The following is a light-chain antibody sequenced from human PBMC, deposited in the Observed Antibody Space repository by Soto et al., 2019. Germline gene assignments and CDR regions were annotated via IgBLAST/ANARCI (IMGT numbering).Light chain of an antibody. CDR3: CSYTTSNTFV. Sequence: QSALTQPASVSGSLGQSITISCSGTSSDVGAYNYVSWYQQYPGKAPKPMIYHVTDRPSGVSNRFSGSKSGNTASLTISGLQAEDEADYYCCSYTTSNTFVFGTGTKLTVL. V-gene: IGLV2-14*01. J-gene: IGLJ1*01. CDR2: HVT. CDR1: SSDVGAYNY.